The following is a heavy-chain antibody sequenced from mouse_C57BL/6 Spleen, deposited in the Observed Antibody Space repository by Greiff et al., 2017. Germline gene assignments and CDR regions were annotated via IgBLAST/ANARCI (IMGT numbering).Heavy chain of an antibody. CDR1: GYSFTGYY. J-gene: IGHJ3*01. CDR3: ARLSPEAWFAY. CDR2: INPSTGGT. V-gene: IGHV1-42*01. Sequence: EVQLQQSGPELVKPGASVKISCKASGYSFTGYYMNWVKQSPEKSLEWIGEINPSTGGTTYNQKFKAKATLTVDKSSSTAYMQLKSLTSEDSAVYYCARLSPEAWFAYWGQGTLVTVSA.